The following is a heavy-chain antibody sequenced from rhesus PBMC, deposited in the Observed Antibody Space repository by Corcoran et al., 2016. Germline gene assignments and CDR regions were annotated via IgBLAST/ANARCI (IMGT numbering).Heavy chain of an antibody. CDR3: ARAPMWSNYFDY. V-gene: IGHV4S10*01. D-gene: IGHD3-22*01. Sequence: QVQLQESGPGVVQPSEPLSLTCAVSAGSISHSYRCSWIRQPPGTGLEWIGYIYGSSTSTNYNPSLKRRVTSSTDTSKNQFSLKRSSVTAADTAVYYWARAPMWSNYFDYWGQGVLVTVSS. J-gene: IGHJ4*01. CDR1: AGSISHSYR. CDR2: IYGSSTST.